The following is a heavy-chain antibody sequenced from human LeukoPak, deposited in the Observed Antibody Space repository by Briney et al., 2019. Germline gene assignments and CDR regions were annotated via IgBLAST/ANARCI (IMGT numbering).Heavy chain of an antibody. J-gene: IGHJ3*02. V-gene: IGHV4-59*01. CDR3: ARVEWFGELSPFDI. CDR1: GGSISGYF. CDR2: IYYSGST. D-gene: IGHD3-10*01. Sequence: PSETLSLTCTVSGGSISGYFWNWIRQPPGKGLEWIGNIYYSGSTKYNPSLTNGVTISVDTSKNQISLKLSAVTAADTAVYYCARVEWFGELSPFDIWGQGTMVTVSS.